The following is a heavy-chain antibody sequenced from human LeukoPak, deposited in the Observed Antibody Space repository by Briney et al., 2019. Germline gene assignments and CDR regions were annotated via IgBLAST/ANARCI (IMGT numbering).Heavy chain of an antibody. V-gene: IGHV3-23*01. CDR2: VLGSGSAT. CDR3: ARREVGVAAYYFDY. J-gene: IGHJ4*02. Sequence: GGSLRLSCAASGFTFSNYAMSWVRQAPGKGLEWVSGVLGSGSATYYADSVKGRFTISRDNSKNTLYLQMNSLRAEDAAVYYCARREVGVAAYYFDYWGQGTLVTVSS. D-gene: IGHD6-19*01. CDR1: GFTFSNYA.